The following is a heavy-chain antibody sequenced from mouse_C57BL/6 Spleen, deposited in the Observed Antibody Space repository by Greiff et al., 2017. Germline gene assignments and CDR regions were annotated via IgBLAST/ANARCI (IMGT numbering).Heavy chain of an antibody. J-gene: IGHJ4*01. CDR1: GYTFTSYW. CDR2: IHPSDSDT. D-gene: IGHD2-5*01. CDR3: AMRDYSNYYAMDY. Sequence: VQLQQPGAELVKPGASVKVSCKASGYTFTSYWMHWVKQRPGQGLEWIGRIHPSDSDTNYNHKFKGKATLTVDKSSSTADSQLSRLTSEDSAVDYCAMRDYSNYYAMDYWGQGTSVTVSS. V-gene: IGHV1-74*01.